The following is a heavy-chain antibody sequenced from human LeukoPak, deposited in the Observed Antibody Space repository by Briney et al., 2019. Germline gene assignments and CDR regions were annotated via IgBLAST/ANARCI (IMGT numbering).Heavy chain of an antibody. J-gene: IGHJ6*03. CDR1: GFTFSSYA. D-gene: IGHD2-8*01. Sequence: GGSLRLSCAASGFTFSSYAMSWVRQAPGKGLEWVSYISSSSSTIYYADSVKGRFTISRDNAKNSLYLQMNSLRAEDTAVYYCARGLGARYCTNGVCYESRYYYMDVWGKGTTVTVSS. CDR2: ISSSSSTI. V-gene: IGHV3-48*04. CDR3: ARGLGARYCTNGVCYESRYYYMDV.